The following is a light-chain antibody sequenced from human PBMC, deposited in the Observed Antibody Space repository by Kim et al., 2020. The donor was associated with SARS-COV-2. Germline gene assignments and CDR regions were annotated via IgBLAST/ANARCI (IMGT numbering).Light chain of an antibody. CDR2: QGY. CDR3: QAWDSSAAI. V-gene: IGLV3-1*01. Sequence: VSPGQTASITCSGDRLWNKYVCWYQQKPGQSPVLVIYQGYNRPSGIPERFSGSSSGNTATLTISGTQAMDEADYYCQAWDSSAAIFGAGTKLTVL. CDR1: RLWNKY. J-gene: IGLJ2*01.